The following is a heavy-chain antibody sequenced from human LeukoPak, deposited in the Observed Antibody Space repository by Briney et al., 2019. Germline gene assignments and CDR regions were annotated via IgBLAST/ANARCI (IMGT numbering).Heavy chain of an antibody. V-gene: IGHV5-51*01. CDR3: ARHHSSFRTYSSSSGGDYYYYYMDV. CDR1: GYSFTSYW. Sequence: GESLKISCKGSGYSFTSYWIGWVRQMPGKGLEWMGIIYPGDSDTRYSPSFQGQVTISADKSISTAYLQCSSLKASDTAMYYCARHHSSFRTYSSSSGGDYYYYYMDVWGKGTTVTVSS. D-gene: IGHD6-6*01. J-gene: IGHJ6*03. CDR2: IYPGDSDT.